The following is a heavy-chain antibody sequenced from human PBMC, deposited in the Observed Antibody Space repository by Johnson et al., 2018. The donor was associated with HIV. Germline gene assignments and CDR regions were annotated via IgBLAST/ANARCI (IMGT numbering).Heavy chain of an antibody. J-gene: IGHJ3*01. V-gene: IGHV3-30*04. Sequence: VQLVESGGGVVQPVRSLRLSCAASGFTFSSYAMHWVRQAPGKGLEWVAVISYDGRNKYYADSVKGRFTSSRDNSKDTLYLQMNNLRDEDTAVHYCARESPGGDALDLWGQGTMVTVSS. CDR3: ARESPGGDALDL. CDR2: ISYDGRNK. CDR1: GFTFSSYA. D-gene: IGHD1-14*01.